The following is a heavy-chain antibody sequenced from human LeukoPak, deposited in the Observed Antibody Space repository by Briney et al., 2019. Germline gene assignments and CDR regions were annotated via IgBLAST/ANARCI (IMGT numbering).Heavy chain of an antibody. Sequence: GGSLRLSCTASGFTFGDYAMSWVRQAPGKGLEWVGFIRSKAYGGTTEYAASVRGRFTISRDDSKSIAYLQMNSLKTEDTAVCYCTRREGLSSSWLDYYYYGMDVWGQGTTVTVSS. CDR2: IRSKAYGGTT. D-gene: IGHD6-13*01. CDR3: TRREGLSSSWLDYYYYGMDV. CDR1: GFTFGDYA. V-gene: IGHV3-49*04. J-gene: IGHJ6*02.